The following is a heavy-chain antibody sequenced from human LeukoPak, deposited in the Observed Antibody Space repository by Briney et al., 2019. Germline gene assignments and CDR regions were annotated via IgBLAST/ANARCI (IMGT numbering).Heavy chain of an antibody. V-gene: IGHV3-23*01. D-gene: IGHD5-18*01. Sequence: GGSLRLSCEASGFTFGSHAMYWVRESPGPGLEGVAGIFGSGVSPHYADSVKCRFTISRDNSRNTVYLQINSLRAEDTAVYYCGKTTVGYSSSQKPAWPVDYWGQGTLVTVSS. CDR2: IFGSGVSP. CDR1: GFTFGSHA. CDR3: GKTTVGYSSSQKPAWPVDY. J-gene: IGHJ4*02.